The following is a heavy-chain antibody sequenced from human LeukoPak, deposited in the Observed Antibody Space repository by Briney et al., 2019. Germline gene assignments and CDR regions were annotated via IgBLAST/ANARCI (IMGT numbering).Heavy chain of an antibody. D-gene: IGHD3-22*01. V-gene: IGHV4-39*07. CDR3: AREGYYDSSGYLT. J-gene: IGHJ5*02. CDR2: IYYSGST. Sequence: SETLSLTCTVSGGSISSSSYYRGWIRQPPGKGLEWIGSIYYSGSTYYNPSLKSRVTISVDTSKNQFSLKLSSVTAADTAVYYCAREGYYDSSGYLTWGQGTLVTVSS. CDR1: GGSISSSSYY.